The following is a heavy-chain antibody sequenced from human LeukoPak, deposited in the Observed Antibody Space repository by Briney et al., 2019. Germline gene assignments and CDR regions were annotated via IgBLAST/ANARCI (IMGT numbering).Heavy chain of an antibody. CDR3: ARTYDFWSGYWVDY. D-gene: IGHD3-3*01. CDR2: INHSGST. V-gene: IGHV4-34*01. J-gene: IGHJ4*02. CDR1: GGPFSGYY. Sequence: SETLSLTCAVYGGPFSGYYWSWIRQPPGKGLEWIGEINHSGSTNYNPSLKSRVTISVDTSKNQFSLKLSSVTAADTAVYYCARTYDFWSGYWVDYWGQGTLVTVSS.